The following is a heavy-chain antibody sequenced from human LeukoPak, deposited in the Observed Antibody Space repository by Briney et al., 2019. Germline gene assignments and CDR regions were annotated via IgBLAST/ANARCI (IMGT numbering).Heavy chain of an antibody. J-gene: IGHJ6*02. Sequence: GGSLRLSCAASGFIFRHYTMTWVRQAPGKGLEWVSHIRSNGDDIRYADFVEGRFTISRDDAKNSLFLQMNSLRAEDTAVYYCAKDLSPITMVRGVIIPTLGMDVWGQGTTVTVSS. V-gene: IGHV3-21*05. CDR2: IRSNGDDI. CDR1: GFIFRHYT. CDR3: AKDLSPITMVRGVIIPTLGMDV. D-gene: IGHD3-10*01.